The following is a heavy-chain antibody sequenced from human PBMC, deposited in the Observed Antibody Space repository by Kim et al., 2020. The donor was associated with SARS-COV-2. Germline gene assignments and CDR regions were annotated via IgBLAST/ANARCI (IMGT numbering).Heavy chain of an antibody. CDR2: ISSSGSTI. J-gene: IGHJ4*02. Sequence: GGSLRLSCEASGFIFTDYYMGWIRQAPGKGLEWVSYISSSGSTIYFADSVKGRFTISRDNAKNSLYLQMNSLRAEDTAVYYCARQPYCNSGGCYGDYWGQGTLVTVSS. D-gene: IGHD2-15*01. CDR1: GFIFTDYY. CDR3: ARQPYCNSGGCYGDY. V-gene: IGHV3-11*01.